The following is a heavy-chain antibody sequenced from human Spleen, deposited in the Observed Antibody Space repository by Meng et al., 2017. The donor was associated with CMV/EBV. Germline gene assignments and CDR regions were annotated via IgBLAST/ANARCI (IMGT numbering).Heavy chain of an antibody. CDR2: IYYNGYT. CDR1: GGSVSSGSYY. V-gene: IGHV4-61*01. J-gene: IGHJ6*02. D-gene: IGHD2/OR15-2a*01. CDR3: ATEVLYYYYGMDV. Sequence: GSLSLTCTVSGGSVSSGSYYWSWIRQPPGKGLEWIGYIYYNGYTNYNPSLKSRVTISLDTSKNQFSLKLSSVTAADTAVYYCATEVLYYYYGMDVWGQGTTVTVSS.